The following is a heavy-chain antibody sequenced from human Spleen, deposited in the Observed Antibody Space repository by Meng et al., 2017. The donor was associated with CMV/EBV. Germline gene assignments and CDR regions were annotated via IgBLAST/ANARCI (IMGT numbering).Heavy chain of an antibody. J-gene: IGHJ4*02. Sequence: GGSLRLSCAASGFTFSTYGMHWVRQSPGKGLEWVAFIRYDGTKEHYPDSVKGRFTISRDNAKNSLYLQMNSLRAEDTAVYYCAREIVVVPAAIRGDDYWGQGTLVTVSS. CDR1: GFTFSTYG. CDR3: AREIVVVPAAIRGDDY. V-gene: IGHV3-30*02. CDR2: IRYDGTKE. D-gene: IGHD2-2*02.